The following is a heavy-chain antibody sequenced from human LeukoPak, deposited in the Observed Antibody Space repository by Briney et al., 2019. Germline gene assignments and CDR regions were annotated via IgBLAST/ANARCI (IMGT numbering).Heavy chain of an antibody. CDR2: ISGSGGST. V-gene: IGHV3-23*01. Sequence: PGGSLRLSCAASGFTFSSYAMSWVRQAPGKGLEWVSAISGSGGSTYYADSVKGRFTISRDNSKNTLYLQMNSLRAEDTAVYYCAKDRSITMIVVVALVDYWGQGTLVTASS. CDR1: GFTFSSYA. D-gene: IGHD3-22*01. J-gene: IGHJ4*02. CDR3: AKDRSITMIVVVALVDY.